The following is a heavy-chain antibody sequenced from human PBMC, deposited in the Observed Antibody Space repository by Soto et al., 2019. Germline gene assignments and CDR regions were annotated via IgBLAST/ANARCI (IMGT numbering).Heavy chain of an antibody. CDR3: ARDRSPWYSSVWSDFDY. Sequence: ASVQVSCKASGYTFTSYGISWVRQAPGQGLEWMGWISAYNGNTNYAQKLQGRVTMATDTSTSTAYMELRSLRSDDTAVYYCARDRSPWYSSVWSDFDYWGQGTLVTVSS. CDR1: GYTFTSYG. CDR2: ISAYNGNT. J-gene: IGHJ4*02. V-gene: IGHV1-18*01. D-gene: IGHD6-19*01.